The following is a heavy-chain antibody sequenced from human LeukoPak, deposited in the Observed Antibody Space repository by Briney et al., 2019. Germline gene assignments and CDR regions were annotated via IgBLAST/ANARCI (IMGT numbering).Heavy chain of an antibody. CDR3: AKDPTAIFGVDHFDY. D-gene: IGHD3-3*01. V-gene: IGHV3-23*01. Sequence: PGGSLRLSCAASGFTFSSYAMSWVRQAPGKGLEWVSAISGSGGSTYYANSVKGRFTISRDNSKNTLYLQMNSLRAEDTAVYYCAKDPTAIFGVDHFDYWGQGTLVTVSS. CDR1: GFTFSSYA. J-gene: IGHJ4*02. CDR2: ISGSGGST.